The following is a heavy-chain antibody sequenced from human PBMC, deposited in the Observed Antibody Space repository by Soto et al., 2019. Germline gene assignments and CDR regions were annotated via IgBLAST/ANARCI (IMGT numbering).Heavy chain of an antibody. CDR1: GFTFSSQG. V-gene: IGHV3-23*01. CDR2: ISGSGEHT. Sequence: PGGSLRLSCAGSGFTFSSQGMAWIRLAPGKGLKWVSAISGSGEHTYYADNVKGRFTISRDNSNNILYLQMNSLRGEDTALYHCASRPGFDPYYFDYWGQGTLVTVSS. CDR3: ASRPGFDPYYFDY. J-gene: IGHJ4*02.